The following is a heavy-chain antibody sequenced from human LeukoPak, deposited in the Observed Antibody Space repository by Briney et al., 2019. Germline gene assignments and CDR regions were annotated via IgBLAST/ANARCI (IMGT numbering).Heavy chain of an antibody. CDR1: GFTVSNNY. V-gene: IGHV3-53*01. J-gene: IGHJ4*02. D-gene: IGHD2-2*01. CDR3: ARWYCSTTNCYYDY. Sequence: GGSLRLSCAASGFTVSNNYMSWVRQAPGKGLEWVSFIYNTGDTYYADSVRGRFTISRDNSKNTLFLQMHSLRAEDTAVYYCARWYCSTTNCYYDYWGQGTLVTVSS. CDR2: IYNTGDT.